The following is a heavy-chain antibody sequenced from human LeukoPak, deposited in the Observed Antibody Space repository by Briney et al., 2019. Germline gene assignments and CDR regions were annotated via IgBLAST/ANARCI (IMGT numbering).Heavy chain of an antibody. CDR1: GFSLSTTGES. D-gene: IGHD3-10*01. V-gene: IGHV2-5*02. CDR3: AHHYGSGSYDY. CDR2: IYWDDDK. J-gene: IGHJ4*02. Sequence: SGPTLVNPTQTLTVTCAFSGFSLSTTGESVGWIRQPPGKALEWLALIYWDDDKRYRPSLKSRLTIDKDTSKNQVVLTLTDMDPVDTGTYYCAHHYGSGSYDYWGRGTLVTVSS.